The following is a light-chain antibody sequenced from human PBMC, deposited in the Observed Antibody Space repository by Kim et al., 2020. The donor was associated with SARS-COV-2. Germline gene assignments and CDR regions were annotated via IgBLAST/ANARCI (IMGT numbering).Light chain of an antibody. CDR1: QSVSSSY. Sequence: SPGERATISCRASQSVSSSYLAWYQQKPGQAPRLLIYGASSRATGIPDRISGSGSGTDFTLTISRLEPEDFAVYYCQQYGSSPLTFSGGTKVDIK. CDR2: GAS. V-gene: IGKV3-20*01. J-gene: IGKJ4*01. CDR3: QQYGSSPLT.